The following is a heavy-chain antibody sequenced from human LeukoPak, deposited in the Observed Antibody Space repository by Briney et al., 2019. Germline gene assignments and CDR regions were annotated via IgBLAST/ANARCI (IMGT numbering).Heavy chain of an antibody. CDR3: ARDMTGGIWARATSFDY. D-gene: IGHD1-14*01. Sequence: ASVKVSCKASGYTFTSYDINWVRQATGQGPEWMGWINPDSGGSEYGQKFQGRVTFTSDTSSTTIYMEVRSLKSDDTAVYYCARDMTGGIWARATSFDYWGQGTLVTVSS. CDR2: INPDSGGS. J-gene: IGHJ4*02. CDR1: GYTFTSYD. V-gene: IGHV1-2*02.